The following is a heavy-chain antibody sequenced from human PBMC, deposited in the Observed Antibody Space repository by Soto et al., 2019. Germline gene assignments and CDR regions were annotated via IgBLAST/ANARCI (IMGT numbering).Heavy chain of an antibody. CDR3: ARGLIVAPYYYYYGMDV. Sequence: PSETLSLTCAVSGGSISSTNWWSWVRQPPGKGLEWIGEIYHSGSTNYNPSLKSRLTISVDTSMNQFSLKLSSVTAADTAVYYCARGLIVAPYYYYYGMDVWGQGTTVTVSS. D-gene: IGHD5-12*01. J-gene: IGHJ6*02. CDR1: GGSISSTNW. CDR2: IYHSGST. V-gene: IGHV4-4*02.